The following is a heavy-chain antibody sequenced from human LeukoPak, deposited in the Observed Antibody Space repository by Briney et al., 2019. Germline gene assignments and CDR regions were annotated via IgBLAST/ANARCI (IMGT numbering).Heavy chain of an antibody. CDR3: AREEDYYDSSGHSSCFDY. V-gene: IGHV4-4*07. CDR1: GGSISSYY. D-gene: IGHD3-22*01. Sequence: SETLSLTCTVSGGSISSYYWSWIRQPAGKELEWIGHIYTSGSTTYNPSLKSRVTMSVDTSKKQFSLKLRSVTAADTAVYYCAREEDYYDSSGHSSCFDYWGQGTLVTVSS. J-gene: IGHJ4*02. CDR2: IYTSGST.